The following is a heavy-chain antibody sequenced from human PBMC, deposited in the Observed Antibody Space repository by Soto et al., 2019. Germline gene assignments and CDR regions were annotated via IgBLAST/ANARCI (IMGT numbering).Heavy chain of an antibody. Sequence: QLQLQESGPGLVKPSETLSLTCTVSGGSISSSSYYWGWIRQPPWKGLEWIGSVYYSGITYYNPSLKSRVTISVDTSKNQFSLKLSSVTAADTAVYYCARNVLLWFGSQSYYFDYWGQGTLVTVSS. V-gene: IGHV4-39*01. J-gene: IGHJ4*02. CDR2: VYYSGIT. D-gene: IGHD3-10*01. CDR3: ARNVLLWFGSQSYYFDY. CDR1: GGSISSSSYY.